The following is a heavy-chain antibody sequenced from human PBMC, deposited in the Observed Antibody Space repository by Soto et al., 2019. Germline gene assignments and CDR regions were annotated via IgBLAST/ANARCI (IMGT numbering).Heavy chain of an antibody. D-gene: IGHD4-4*01. CDR2: IYYSGST. J-gene: IGHJ6*02. CDR1: GGSISSYY. CDR3: ARAADYSFLHYGMDV. V-gene: IGHV4-59*01. Sequence: PSETLSLTCTVSGGSISSYYWSWIRQPPGKGLEWIGYIYYSGSTNYNPSLKSRVTISVDTSKNQFSLKLSSVTAADTAVYYCARAADYSFLHYGMDVWGQGTTVTVSS.